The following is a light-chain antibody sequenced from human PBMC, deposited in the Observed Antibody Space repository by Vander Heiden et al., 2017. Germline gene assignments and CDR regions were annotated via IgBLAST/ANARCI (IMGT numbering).Light chain of an antibody. CDR3: MIWHSSAVV. Sequence: QAVLTQPSSLSASPGASASLTCTLLSGINVGTYRIYWYQQKPGSPPQYLLRYKSDSDKQQGSGVPSRFSGSKDASANAGILLISGLQSEDEAYYYCMIWHSSAVVFGGGTKLTVL. CDR1: SGINVGTYR. V-gene: IGLV5-45*03. J-gene: IGLJ3*02. CDR2: YKSDSDK.